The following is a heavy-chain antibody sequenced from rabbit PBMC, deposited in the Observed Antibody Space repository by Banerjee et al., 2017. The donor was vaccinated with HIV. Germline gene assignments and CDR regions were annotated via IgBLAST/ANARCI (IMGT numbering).Heavy chain of an antibody. CDR3: ARADDLGYGTTAGLDL. CDR2: IYGGSSDRT. V-gene: IGHV1S45*01. D-gene: IGHD7-1*01. Sequence: QEQLKESGGGLVQPGGSLTLTCTASGFTISSSYWICWVRQAPGKGLEWIACIYGGSSDRTAYASWAKGRFTISKTSSTMVTLQMTSLTAADTATYFCARADDLGYGTTAGLDLWGQGTLVTVS. J-gene: IGHJ3*01. CDR1: GFTISSSYW.